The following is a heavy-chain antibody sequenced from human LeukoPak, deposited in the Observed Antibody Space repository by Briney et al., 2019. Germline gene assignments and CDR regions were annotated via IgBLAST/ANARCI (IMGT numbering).Heavy chain of an antibody. CDR3: AKGRGVVPAAMDSY. J-gene: IGHJ4*02. V-gene: IGHV3-23*01. CDR2: ISGSGGST. Sequence: GGSLRLSCAASGFTFSSYGMSWVRQAPGKGLEWVSAISGSGGSTYYADSVKGRFTISRDNSKNTLYLQMNSLRAEDTAVYYCAKGRGVVPAAMDSYWGQGTLVTVSS. D-gene: IGHD2-2*01. CDR1: GFTFSSYG.